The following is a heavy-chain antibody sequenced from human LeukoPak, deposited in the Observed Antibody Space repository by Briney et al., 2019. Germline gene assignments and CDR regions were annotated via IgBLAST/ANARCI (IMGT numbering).Heavy chain of an antibody. CDR2: IYYSGST. CDR1: GGSISSGGYY. J-gene: IGHJ4*02. CDR3: ARASRGIVVTSSKYYFDY. D-gene: IGHD3-22*01. V-gene: IGHV4-31*03. Sequence: SETLSLTCTVSGGSISSGGYYWSWIRQHPGKGLEWIGYIYYSGSTYYNPSLKSRVTISVDTSKNQFSLKLSSVTAADTAVYYCARASRGIVVTSSKYYFDYWGQGTLVTVSS.